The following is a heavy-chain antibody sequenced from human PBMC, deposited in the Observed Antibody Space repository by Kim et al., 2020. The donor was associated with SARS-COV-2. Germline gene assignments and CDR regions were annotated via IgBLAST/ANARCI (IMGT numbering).Heavy chain of an antibody. Sequence: APGKCRLTVSRDDAKNSLYVQMNSLRVEDTAVYYCAKDVISMIRGRLDVWGKGTTVTVSS. CDR3: AKDVISMIRGRLDV. D-gene: IGHD3-10*01. V-gene: IGHV3-21*04. J-gene: IGHJ6*03.